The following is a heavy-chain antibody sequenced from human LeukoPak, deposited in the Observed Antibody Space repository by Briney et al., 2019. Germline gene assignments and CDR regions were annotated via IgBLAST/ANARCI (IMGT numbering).Heavy chain of an antibody. Sequence: PSETLSLTCSVSSDSFTFSQWSWVRQPAGKGLEWLGHISTRGTTNYSPSLESRVTISLDKSKNQFSLRLTAATAADTAMYYCARVNASGHFLDYWGQGTLVTVSS. CDR3: ARVNASGHFLDY. J-gene: IGHJ4*02. V-gene: IGHV4-4*07. CDR2: ISTRGTT. D-gene: IGHD3-22*01. CDR1: SDSFTFSQ.